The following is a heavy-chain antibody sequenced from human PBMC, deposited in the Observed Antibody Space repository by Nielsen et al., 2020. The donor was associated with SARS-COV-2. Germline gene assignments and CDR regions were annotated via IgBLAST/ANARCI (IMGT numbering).Heavy chain of an antibody. Sequence: SETLSLTCTVSGGSISSGGYYWSWIRQHPGKGLERIGYIYYSGSTYYNPSLKSRVTISVDTSKNQFSLKLSSVTAADTAVYYCVSIAVTTHAFDIWGQGTMVTVSS. CDR3: VSIAVTTHAFDI. J-gene: IGHJ3*02. CDR1: GGSISSGGYY. V-gene: IGHV4-31*03. CDR2: IYYSGST. D-gene: IGHD4-17*01.